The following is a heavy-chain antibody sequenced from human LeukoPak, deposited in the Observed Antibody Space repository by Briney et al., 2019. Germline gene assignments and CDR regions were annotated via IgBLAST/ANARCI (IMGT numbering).Heavy chain of an antibody. CDR1: GYSISSGYY. J-gene: IGHJ5*02. V-gene: IGHV4-38-2*02. CDR3: ASEKYYYDSSGYYYWFDP. D-gene: IGHD3-22*01. CDR2: IYHSGST. Sequence: SETLSLTCTVSGYSISSGYYWGWIRQPPGKGLEWIGSIYHSGSTYYNPSLKSRVTISVDTSKNQFSLKLSSVTAADTAVYYCASEKYYYDSSGYYYWFDPWGQGTLVTVSS.